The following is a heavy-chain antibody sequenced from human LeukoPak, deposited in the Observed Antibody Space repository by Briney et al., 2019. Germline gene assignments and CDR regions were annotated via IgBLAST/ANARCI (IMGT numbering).Heavy chain of an antibody. D-gene: IGHD3-10*01. CDR3: ARDRYGSGSYWSWFDP. J-gene: IGHJ5*02. CDR2: IIPIFGTA. Sequence: ASVKVSCKASGGTFNSYAISWVRQAPGQGLEWMGRIIPIFGTANYAQKFQGRVTITADKSTSTAYMELSSLRSEDTAVYYCARDRYGSGSYWSWFDPWGQGTLVTVSS. V-gene: IGHV1-69*06. CDR1: GGTFNSYA.